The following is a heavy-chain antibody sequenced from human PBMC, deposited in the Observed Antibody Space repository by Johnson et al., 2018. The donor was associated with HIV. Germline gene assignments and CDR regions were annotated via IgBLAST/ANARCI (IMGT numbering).Heavy chain of an antibody. Sequence: VQLVESGGGVVQPGRSLRLSCAASGFTVSSNYMSWVRQAPGKGLEWVSVIYSGGSTYYADSVKGRFTISRDNSKNTLYLQMNSLRAEDTAVYYCARDRLGYSSSWGGVDAFDIWGQGTMVTVSS. D-gene: IGHD6-13*01. CDR2: IYSGGST. CDR1: GFTVSSNY. J-gene: IGHJ3*02. CDR3: ARDRLGYSSSWGGVDAFDI. V-gene: IGHV3-66*01.